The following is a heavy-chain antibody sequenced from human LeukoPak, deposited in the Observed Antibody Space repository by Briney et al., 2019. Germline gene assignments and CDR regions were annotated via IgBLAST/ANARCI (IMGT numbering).Heavy chain of an antibody. CDR1: GGSISSGGYS. J-gene: IGHJ6*02. CDR2: INHSGST. V-gene: IGHV4-30-2*01. Sequence: SQTLSLTCSVSGGSISSGGYSWSWIRQPPGKGLEWIGEINHSGSTNYNPSLKSRVTISVDTSKNQFSLKLSSVTAADTAVYYCARGPLRGYGDQLGYYYGMDVWGQGTTVTVSS. D-gene: IGHD4-17*01. CDR3: ARGPLRGYGDQLGYYYGMDV.